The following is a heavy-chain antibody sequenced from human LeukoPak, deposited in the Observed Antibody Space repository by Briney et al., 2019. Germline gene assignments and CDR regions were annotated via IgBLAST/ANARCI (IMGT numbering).Heavy chain of an antibody. CDR3: ARVSFPPTKVRGVHLDY. J-gene: IGHJ4*02. Sequence: GASVKVSCKASGYAFTSYDINWVRQATGQGLEWMGWMNRNSGNTGYAQKFQGRVTITRNTSISTAYMELSSLRSEATVVYYCARVSFPPTKVRGVHLDYWGQGTLVTVSS. V-gene: IGHV1-8*01. CDR1: GYAFTSYD. CDR2: MNRNSGNT. D-gene: IGHD3-10*01.